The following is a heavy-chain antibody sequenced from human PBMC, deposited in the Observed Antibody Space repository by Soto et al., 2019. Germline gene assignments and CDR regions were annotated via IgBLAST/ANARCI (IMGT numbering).Heavy chain of an antibody. CDR2: IIPIFGTA. V-gene: IGHV1-69*05. D-gene: IGHD6-13*01. J-gene: IGHJ3*02. CDR3: ARYLRATAAHDSFDI. CDR1: GGTFSSYA. Sequence: QVQLVQSGAEVKKPGSSVKVSCKASGGTFSSYAISWVRQAPGQGLEWMGGIIPIFGTANYAQKFQGRVTITSDESMCTAYMELSSLRSEDTAVYYHARYLRATAAHDSFDIWGQGTMDTVSS.